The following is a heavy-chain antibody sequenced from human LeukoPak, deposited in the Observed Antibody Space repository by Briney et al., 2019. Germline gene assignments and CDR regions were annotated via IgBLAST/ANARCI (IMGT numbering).Heavy chain of an antibody. CDR1: GYTFTSYG. CDR3: ARGAPSRWLQLPHYFDY. CDR2: ISAYNGNT. D-gene: IGHD5-24*01. Sequence: GASVKVSCKASGYTFTSYGISWVRQAPGQGLEWMGWISAYNGNTNYAQKLQGRVTMTTDTSTSTAYMELRSLRSDDTAVYYCARGAPSRWLQLPHYFDYWGQGTLVTVSS. J-gene: IGHJ4*02. V-gene: IGHV1-18*01.